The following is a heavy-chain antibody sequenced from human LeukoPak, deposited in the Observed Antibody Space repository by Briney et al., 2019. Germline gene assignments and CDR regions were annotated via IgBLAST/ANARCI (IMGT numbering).Heavy chain of an antibody. CDR2: VNTSGRT. J-gene: IGHJ6*03. CDR3: ARCLFGYGPQYYYYLDV. Sequence: SETLSLTCTVSGGSLRGNNYFWTWIRQPAGKGLQWIGRVNTSGRTKYNPSLKSRVTISADTSENHFSLNLPSVTAADTAIYYCARCLFGYGPQYYYYLDVWGKGTTVTVSS. V-gene: IGHV4-61*02. CDR1: GGSLRGNNYF. D-gene: IGHD3-16*01.